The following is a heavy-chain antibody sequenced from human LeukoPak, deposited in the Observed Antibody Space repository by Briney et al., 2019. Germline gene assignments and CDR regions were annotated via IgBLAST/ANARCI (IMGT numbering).Heavy chain of an antibody. D-gene: IGHD3-22*01. CDR1: GFTFSSYS. J-gene: IGHJ4*02. CDR2: ISSSSSYI. Sequence: GGSLRLSCAASGFTFSSYSMNWVRQAPGKGLEWVSSISSSSSYIYYADSVKGRFTISRGNAKNSLYLQMNSLRAEDTAVYYCARVVSSGRGYYFDYWGQGTLVTVSS. V-gene: IGHV3-21*01. CDR3: ARVVSSGRGYYFDY.